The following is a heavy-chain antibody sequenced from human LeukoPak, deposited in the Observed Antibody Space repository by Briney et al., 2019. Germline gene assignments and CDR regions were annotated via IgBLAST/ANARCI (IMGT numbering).Heavy chain of an antibody. Sequence: SSVTVSCKASGGTFSSYAVSWVRQAPGQGLEWMGGIIPIFGTANYAQKFQGRVTITADESTSTAYMELSSLRSEDTAVYYCARDVQLQRPIYFAYWGQGALVTVSS. V-gene: IGHV1-69*13. CDR2: IIPIFGTA. D-gene: IGHD1-1*01. CDR1: GGTFSSYA. J-gene: IGHJ4*02. CDR3: ARDVQLQRPIYFAY.